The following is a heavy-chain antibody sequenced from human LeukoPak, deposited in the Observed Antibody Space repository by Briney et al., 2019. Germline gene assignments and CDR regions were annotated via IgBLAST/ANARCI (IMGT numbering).Heavy chain of an antibody. CDR2: TKTKAKDYTT. J-gene: IGHJ6*02. D-gene: IGHD4-17*01. V-gene: IGHV3-72*01. Sequence: PGGSLRLSCATSGFTFSDHYMDWVRQAPGKGLEWVARTKTKAKDYTTEYAASVKGRFTVSRDESMHSLYWQMNSLKTEDTAVYYCARGPTVTFNYHYGMDVWGQGTTVTVSS. CDR3: ARGPTVTFNYHYGMDV. CDR1: GFTFSDHY.